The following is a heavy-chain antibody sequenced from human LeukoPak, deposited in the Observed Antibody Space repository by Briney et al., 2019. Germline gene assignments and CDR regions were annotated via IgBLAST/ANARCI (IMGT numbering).Heavy chain of an antibody. V-gene: IGHV4-38-2*01. Sequence: TSGTLSLTCAVSGYSISSGYYWCWIRQSPGKGLEWIGSIYSGGTTYYQPSLESRVTMSVDTSKNQFSLKVSSVTAADTAVYYCGRPNTIFGGLGSFDPWGERTLVTLSS. D-gene: IGHD3-3*01. CDR2: IYSGGTT. CDR1: GYSISSGYY. J-gene: IGHJ5*02. CDR3: GRPNTIFGGLGSFDP.